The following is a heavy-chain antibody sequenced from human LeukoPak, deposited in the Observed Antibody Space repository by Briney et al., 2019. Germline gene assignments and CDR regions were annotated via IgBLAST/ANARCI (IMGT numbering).Heavy chain of an antibody. J-gene: IGHJ4*02. CDR3: ARDSQEYHDY. Sequence: GGSLRLSCAASGFTFSSYSMNWVRQAPGKGLDWVSSISSSSSYIYYADSVKGRFTISRDNAKNSLYLQMNSLRAEDTAVYYCARDSQEYHDYWGQGTLVTVSS. V-gene: IGHV3-21*01. CDR2: ISSSSSYI. D-gene: IGHD2-2*01. CDR1: GFTFSSYS.